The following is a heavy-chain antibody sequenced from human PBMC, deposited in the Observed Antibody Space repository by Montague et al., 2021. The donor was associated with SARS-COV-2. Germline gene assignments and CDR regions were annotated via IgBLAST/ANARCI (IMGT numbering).Heavy chain of an antibody. CDR1: GFTFSSFG. D-gene: IGHD3-10*01. Sequence: SLILSLSASGFTFSSFGMHWVRQAPGKGLEWVAVIWYDGSNKYYADSVKGRFTISRDNSKNTLYLQMNSLRAEDTAVYYCARDLRFEELYPDFDYWGQGTLVTVSS. CDR2: IWYDGSNK. V-gene: IGHV3-33*01. J-gene: IGHJ4*02. CDR3: ARDLRFEELYPDFDY.